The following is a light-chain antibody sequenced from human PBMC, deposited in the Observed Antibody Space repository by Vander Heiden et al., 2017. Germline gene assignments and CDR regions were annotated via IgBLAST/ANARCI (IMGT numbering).Light chain of an antibody. V-gene: IGLV3-21*02. CDR3: QVWDSISDHLV. J-gene: IGLJ2*01. CDR1: NIGSKS. CDR2: DDS. Sequence: SYVLTQPPSVSVAPGQTARITCGGDNIGSKSVHWYQQKSGQAPVLVVYDDSDRPSGIPERVSGFNSGNTATLTISSVEAGDEADYYCQVWDSISDHLVFGGGTKLSVL.